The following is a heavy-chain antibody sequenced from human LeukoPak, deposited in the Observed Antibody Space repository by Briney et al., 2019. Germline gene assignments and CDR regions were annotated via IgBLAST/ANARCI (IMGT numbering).Heavy chain of an antibody. D-gene: IGHD2-2*01. CDR2: IYHSGST. Sequence: PSGTLSLTCAVSGGSISSSNWWSWVRQPPGKGLEWIGEIYHSGSTNYNPSLKSRVTISVDTSKNQFSLKLSSVTAADTAVYYCARYCSSTSCSPGAFDIWGQGTMVTVSS. J-gene: IGHJ3*02. CDR1: GGSISSSNW. V-gene: IGHV4-4*02. CDR3: ARYCSSTSCSPGAFDI.